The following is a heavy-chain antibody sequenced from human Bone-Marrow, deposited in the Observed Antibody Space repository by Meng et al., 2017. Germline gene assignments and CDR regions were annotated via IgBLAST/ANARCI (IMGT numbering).Heavy chain of an antibody. CDR3: ARDGPPSYYYDSSGIDY. CDR2: INPNSGGT. Sequence: ASVKVSCKASGYTFTGYYMHWVRLAPGQGLEWMGWINPNSGGTNYAQKFQGRVTMTRDTSISTAYMELSRLRSDDTAVYYCARDGPPSYYYDSSGIDYWGQGTLVT. J-gene: IGHJ4*02. D-gene: IGHD3-22*01. CDR1: GYTFTGYY. V-gene: IGHV1-2*02.